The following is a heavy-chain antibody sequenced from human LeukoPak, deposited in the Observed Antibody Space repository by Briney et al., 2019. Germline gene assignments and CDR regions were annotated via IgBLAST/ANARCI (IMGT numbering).Heavy chain of an antibody. D-gene: IGHD6-13*01. CDR3: ARSHIAEDDAFDI. J-gene: IGHJ3*02. CDR2: IYYGGNT. Sequence: SETLSLTCTVSGGSISSFFWSWIRQPPGKGLEWIGYIYYGGNTNYNPSLKSRVTISVDTSKNQFSLKLSSVTAADTAVYYCARSHIAEDDAFDIWGQGTMVTVSS. CDR1: GGSISSFF. V-gene: IGHV4-59*01.